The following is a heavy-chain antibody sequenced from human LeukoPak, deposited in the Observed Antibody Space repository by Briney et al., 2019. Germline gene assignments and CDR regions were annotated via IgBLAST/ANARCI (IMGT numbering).Heavy chain of an antibody. CDR2: INHSGST. Sequence: PSETLSLTCAVNGGSFSGYFWSWTRQPPGKGLEWIGEINHSGSTYYNASLKSRITISVDTPKRQFSLRMNSVTAADTAVYFCAGYYSSIYGMDVWGQGTSVTVSS. CDR1: GGSFSGYF. D-gene: IGHD3-3*01. V-gene: IGHV4-34*01. J-gene: IGHJ6*02. CDR3: AGYYSSIYGMDV.